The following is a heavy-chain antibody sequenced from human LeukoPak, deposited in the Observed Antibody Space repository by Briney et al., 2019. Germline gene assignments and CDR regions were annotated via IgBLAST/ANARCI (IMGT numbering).Heavy chain of an antibody. CDR2: NYYSGST. D-gene: IGHD3-3*01. J-gene: IGHJ5*02. Sequence: SETLSLTCTVSGGSISSSSYYWGWIRQPPGKGLAWIGSNYYSGSTYYNPSLKSRVTISVDRSKNQFSLKLSSVTAADTAVYYCASERITIFGVVIMRNNWFDPWGQGTLVTVSS. CDR1: GGSISSSSYY. CDR3: ASERITIFGVVIMRNNWFDP. V-gene: IGHV4-39*01.